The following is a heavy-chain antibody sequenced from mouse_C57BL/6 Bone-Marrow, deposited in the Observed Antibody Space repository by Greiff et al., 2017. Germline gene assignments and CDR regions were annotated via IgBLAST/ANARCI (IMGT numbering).Heavy chain of an antibody. D-gene: IGHD1-1*01. CDR3: ARCYGSRDYFDY. J-gene: IGHJ2*01. Sequence: VQLQQSGPELVKPGASVKISCKASGYTFTDYYMNWVKQSHGKSLEWIGDINPNNGGTSYNQKFKGKATLTVDKSSSTAYMELRSLTSEDSAVYYCARCYGSRDYFDYWGQGTTLTVSS. CDR1: GYTFTDYY. V-gene: IGHV1-26*01. CDR2: INPNNGGT.